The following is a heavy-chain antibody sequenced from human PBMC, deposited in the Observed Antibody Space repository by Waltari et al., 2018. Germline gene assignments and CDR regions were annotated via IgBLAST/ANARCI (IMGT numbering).Heavy chain of an antibody. CDR3: ALSRYGLASPKFDP. CDR2: IDHSGVT. D-gene: IGHD4-17*01. Sequence: QVQVQQWGAGLVKLSETLSLTCAAYGGSFRGSYWSCLRQPPGKALVWIGEIDHSGVTNYNPSLTSRATISVDTSRNQLSLKLTSVTAADTAIYYCALSRYGLASPKFDPWGQGTLVTVSS. J-gene: IGHJ5*02. V-gene: IGHV4-34*02. CDR1: GGSFRGSY.